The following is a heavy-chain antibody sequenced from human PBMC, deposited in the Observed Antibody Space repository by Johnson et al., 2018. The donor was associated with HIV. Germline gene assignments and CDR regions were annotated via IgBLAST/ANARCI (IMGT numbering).Heavy chain of an antibody. CDR1: GFTFSSYW. J-gene: IGHJ3*02. Sequence: QVQLVESGGGLVQPGGSLRLSCAASGFTFSSYWMSWVRQAPGKGLEWVAVISYDGNNTYNADSVKGRFTISRDNSKNTLYLQMNSLRAEDTAVYYCARDRHSSSFDAFDIWGQGTMVTVSS. CDR2: ISYDGNNT. D-gene: IGHD6-6*01. CDR3: ARDRHSSSFDAFDI. V-gene: IGHV3-30*14.